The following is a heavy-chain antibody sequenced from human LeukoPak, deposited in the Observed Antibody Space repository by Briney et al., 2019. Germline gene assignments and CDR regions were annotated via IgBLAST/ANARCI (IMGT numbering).Heavy chain of an antibody. J-gene: IGHJ3*02. D-gene: IGHD4/OR15-4a*01. CDR2: ISSSGSTI. CDR1: GFTFSDYY. CDR3: ARDYGEGAFDI. V-gene: IGHV3-11*01. Sequence: GGSLRLSCAASGFTFSDYYMSWTRQAPGKGLEWVSYISSSGSTIYYADSVKGRFTISRDNAKNSLYLQMNSLRPEDTAVYYCARDYGEGAFDIWGQGTMVTVSS.